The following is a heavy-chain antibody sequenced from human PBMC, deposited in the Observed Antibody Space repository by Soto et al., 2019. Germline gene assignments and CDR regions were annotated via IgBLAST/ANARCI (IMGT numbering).Heavy chain of an antibody. CDR1: GGSISSYY. V-gene: IGHV4-59*01. CDR3: ARVTAWDYFDS. CDR2: IYYSGST. J-gene: IGHJ4*02. Sequence: PSETLSLTCTVSGGSISSYYWSWIRQPPGKGLEWIGYIYYSGSTNYNPSLKSRVTISVDTSKNQFSLKMTSVTAADTAVYYCARVTAWDYFDSWGQGTLVTVSS. D-gene: IGHD1-26*01.